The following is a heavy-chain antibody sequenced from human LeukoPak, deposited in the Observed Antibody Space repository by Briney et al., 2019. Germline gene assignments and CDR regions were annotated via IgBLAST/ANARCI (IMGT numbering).Heavy chain of an antibody. Sequence: SETLSLTCAVYGGSFSGYYWSWIRQPPERGLEWIGEINHSGSTHYNPSLKSRVIISVDTSKNQFSLKLSSVTAADTAVYYCARSGCSSTSCYQADYWGQGTLVTVSS. J-gene: IGHJ4*02. CDR2: INHSGST. CDR3: ARSGCSSTSCYQADY. D-gene: IGHD2-2*01. V-gene: IGHV4-34*01. CDR1: GGSFSGYY.